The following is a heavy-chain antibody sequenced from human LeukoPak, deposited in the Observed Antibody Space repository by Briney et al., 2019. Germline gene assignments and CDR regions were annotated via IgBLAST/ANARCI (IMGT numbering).Heavy chain of an antibody. CDR2: INPSGGST. CDR1: GYTFTSYY. V-gene: IGHV1-46*01. D-gene: IGHD4-17*01. J-gene: IGHJ6*03. Sequence: ASVKVSYKASGYTFTSYYMHWVRQAPGQGLEWMGIINPSGGSTSYAQKFQGRVTMTRDMSTSTVYMELSSLRSEDTAVYYCARDPSKTTVTTAGASYYMDVWGKGTTVTVSS. CDR3: ARDPSKTTVTTAGASYYMDV.